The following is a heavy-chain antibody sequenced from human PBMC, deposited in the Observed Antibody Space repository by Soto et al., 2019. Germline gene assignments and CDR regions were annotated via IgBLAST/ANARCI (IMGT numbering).Heavy chain of an antibody. Sequence: VASVKVSCKSSGFTFTSYAIHWLRQAPGQRPQWMGWINGGSGNTKYSQDFQGRVIFTRDTFATTAYLELSSLRSEDTAVYYCARVPPWGNSAGDYYIQHYDSWGQGTPVTVSS. CDR3: ARVPPWGNSAGDYYIQHYDS. J-gene: IGHJ4*02. CDR2: INGGSGNT. D-gene: IGHD3-10*01. CDR1: GFTFTSYA. V-gene: IGHV1-3*01.